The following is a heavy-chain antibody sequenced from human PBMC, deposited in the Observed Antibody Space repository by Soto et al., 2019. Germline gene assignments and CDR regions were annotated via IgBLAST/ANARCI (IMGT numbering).Heavy chain of an antibody. D-gene: IGHD5-12*01. J-gene: IGHJ3*02. CDR3: AKAREDGYNGDAFDI. Sequence: GGSLRLSCAASGFTFDDYAMHWVRQAPGKGLEWVSGISWNSGSIGYADSVKGRFTISRDNAKNSLYLQMNSLRAEDTASYYCAKAREDGYNGDAFDIWGQGTMVTVSS. CDR1: GFTFDDYA. CDR2: ISWNSGSI. V-gene: IGHV3-9*01.